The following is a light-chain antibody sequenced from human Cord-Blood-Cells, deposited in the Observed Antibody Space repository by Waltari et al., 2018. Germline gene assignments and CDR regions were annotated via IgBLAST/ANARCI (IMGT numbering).Light chain of an antibody. V-gene: IGKV3-11*01. CDR1: QSVSSY. CDR2: DAS. CDR3: QQRSNWPPIT. Sequence: LLTQSPATLPLSPGQGATLSCRASQSVSSYLAWYQRKPGQAPSLLIYDASNRATGIPARFSGSGSGTDFTLTISSLEPEDFAVYYCQQRSNWPPITFGQGTRLEIK. J-gene: IGKJ5*01.